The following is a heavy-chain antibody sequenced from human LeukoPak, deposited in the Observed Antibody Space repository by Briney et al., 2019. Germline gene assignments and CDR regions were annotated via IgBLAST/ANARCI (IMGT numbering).Heavy chain of an antibody. V-gene: IGHV4-34*12. J-gene: IGHJ4*02. CDR1: GGSFSNYY. D-gene: IGHD4-23*01. Sequence: SETLSLTCAVYGGSFSNYYWTWIRQPPGKRLEWIGETLHSGSANHNPSLKSRVTISVDTSKKQFSLRLRSMTAADSGLYYCARREWGGGPSALGVWGQGTLVTVSS. CDR3: ARREWGGGPSALGV. CDR2: TLHSGSA.